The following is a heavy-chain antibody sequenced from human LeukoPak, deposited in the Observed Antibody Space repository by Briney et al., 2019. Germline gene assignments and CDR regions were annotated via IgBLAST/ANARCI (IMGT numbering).Heavy chain of an antibody. J-gene: IGHJ3*02. Sequence: PSETLSLTCTVSGGXISSSTYYWGWIRQPPGKGLEWIGNAFYSGSPYYHPSLKSRVTISVDTSKNQFSLKLSSVTAADTAVYYCARLGPGYSSTWSNDAFAIWGQGTVVTVSS. CDR2: AFYSGSP. CDR1: GGXISSSTYY. V-gene: IGHV4-39*01. CDR3: ARLGPGYSSTWSNDAFAI. D-gene: IGHD6-13*01.